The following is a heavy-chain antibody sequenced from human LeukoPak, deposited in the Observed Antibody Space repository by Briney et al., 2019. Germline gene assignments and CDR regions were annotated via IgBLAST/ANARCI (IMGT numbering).Heavy chain of an antibody. CDR2: ISYNERNK. Sequence: GGSLRLSCTASGFTFNACGMHWVRQAPGKGLEWVALISYNERNKVYADSVKGRFTIARDNSKKTLYLQMNSLRADDTAVYYCARAYYYDTSATPDYWGQGTLVTVSS. J-gene: IGHJ4*02. V-gene: IGHV3-30*03. D-gene: IGHD3-22*01. CDR1: GFTFNACG. CDR3: ARAYYYDTSATPDY.